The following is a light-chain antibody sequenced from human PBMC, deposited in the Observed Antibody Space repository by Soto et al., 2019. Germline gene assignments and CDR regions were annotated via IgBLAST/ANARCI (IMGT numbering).Light chain of an antibody. V-gene: IGLV2-14*01. J-gene: IGLJ2*01. CDR2: EVS. CDR3: SSYTTTSTLVL. Sequence: QSVLTQPASVSGSPGQSITISCTGTSSDIGNYNYVSWYQQHPGKAPKLMIYEVSNRPSGVSDRFSGSKSANTASLTISGLQAEDEADYYCSSYTTTSTLVLFGGGTQLTVL. CDR1: SSDIGNYNY.